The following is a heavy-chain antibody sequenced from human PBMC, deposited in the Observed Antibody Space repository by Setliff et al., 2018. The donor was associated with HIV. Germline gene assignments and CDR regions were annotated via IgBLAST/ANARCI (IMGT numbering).Heavy chain of an antibody. D-gene: IGHD3-3*01. CDR1: GGTFSSYA. J-gene: IGHJ6*03. CDR3: ASPFGVVTLNYYYYMDV. V-gene: IGHV1-69*06. Sequence: GASVKVSCKASGGTFSSYAISWVRQAPGQGLEWMGGIIPIFGTANYAQKFQGRVTITADKSTSTAYMELSSLRSEDTAVYYCASPFGVVTLNYYYYMDVWGKGTTVTVSS. CDR2: IIPIFGTA.